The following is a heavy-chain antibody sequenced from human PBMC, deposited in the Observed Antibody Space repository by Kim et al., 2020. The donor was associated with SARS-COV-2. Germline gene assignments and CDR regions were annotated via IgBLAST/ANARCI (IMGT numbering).Heavy chain of an antibody. J-gene: IGHJ4*02. CDR1: GGTFSYTYG. V-gene: IGHV1-69*13. CDR2: IIPMFGTS. D-gene: IGHD3-10*01. Sequence: SVKVSCKTSGGTFSYTYGINWVRQAPGQGLEWMGGIIPMFGTSNYAQKFQGRVTITADESTSTAYMELSSLRSDDTAVYYCARLKGYDYYASGSHQYYFDYWGQGTLVTVSS. CDR3: ARLKGYDYYASGSHQYYFDY.